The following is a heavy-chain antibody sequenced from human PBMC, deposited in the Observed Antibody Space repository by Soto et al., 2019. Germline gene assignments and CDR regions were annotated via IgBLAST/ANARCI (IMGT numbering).Heavy chain of an antibody. J-gene: IGHJ4*02. V-gene: IGHV1-69*13. CDR2: IIPIFGTA. CDR3: ARGTTVTYYFDY. D-gene: IGHD4-17*01. Sequence: SVKVSCKASGGTFSSYAISWVRQAPGRGLEWMGGIIPIFGTANYAQKFQGRVTITADESTSTAYMELSSLRSEDTAVYYCARGTTVTYYFDYWGQGTLVTVSS. CDR1: GGTFSSYA.